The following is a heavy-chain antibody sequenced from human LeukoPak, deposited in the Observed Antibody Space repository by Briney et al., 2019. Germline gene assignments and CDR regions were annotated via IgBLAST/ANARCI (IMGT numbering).Heavy chain of an antibody. CDR1: GYTFTGYY. CDR2: INPNSGST. Sequence: ASVKVSCKASGYTFTGYYMHWVRQAPGQGLEWMGWINPNSGSTNYAQKFQGRVTMTRDTSISTAYMELSRLRSDDTAVYYCARGGSGYETVCPYWGQGTLVTVSS. D-gene: IGHD5-12*01. V-gene: IGHV1-2*02. CDR3: ARGGSGYETVCPY. J-gene: IGHJ4*02.